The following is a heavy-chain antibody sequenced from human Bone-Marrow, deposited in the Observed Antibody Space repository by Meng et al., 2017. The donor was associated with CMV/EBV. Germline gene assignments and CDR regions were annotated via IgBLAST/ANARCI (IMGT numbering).Heavy chain of an antibody. CDR3: ARGGIAAAFYNWFDP. J-gene: IGHJ5*02. V-gene: IGHV4-59*01. CDR2: IYYSGST. Sequence: GSLRLSCTVSGGSISSYYWSWIRQPPGKGLEWIGYIYYSGSTNYNPSLKSRVTISVDTSKNQFSLKLSSVTAADTAVYYCARGGIAAAFYNWFDPWGQATLVTVSS. D-gene: IGHD6-13*01. CDR1: GGSISSYY.